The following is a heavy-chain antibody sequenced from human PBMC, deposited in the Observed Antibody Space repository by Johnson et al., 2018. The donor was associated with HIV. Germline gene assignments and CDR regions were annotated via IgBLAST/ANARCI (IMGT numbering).Heavy chain of an antibody. CDR2: IRYDGSNK. J-gene: IGHJ3*02. Sequence: QVQLVESGGGVVRPGRSLRLSCAASGFTFSSYGMHWVRQAPCKGLEWVAFIRYDGSNKYYADSVKGRFTISRDNSKNTLYLQMNSLRAEDTAVYYCGFGSGSYVGTHAAFDIWGQGTMVTVSS. CDR1: GFTFSSYG. V-gene: IGHV3-30*02. D-gene: IGHD3-10*01. CDR3: GFGSGSYVGTHAAFDI.